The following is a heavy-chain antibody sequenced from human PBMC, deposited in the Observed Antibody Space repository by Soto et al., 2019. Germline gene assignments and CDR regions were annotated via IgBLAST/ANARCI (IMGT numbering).Heavy chain of an antibody. Sequence: LRLSCAASGFTFSSYWMHWVRQAPGEGLVWVSRINSDGSSTSYADSVKGRFTISRDNAKNTLYLQMNSLRAEDTAVYYCARGPSPNDCSSTSCHTRKNYYYYYMDVWGKGTTVTVSS. D-gene: IGHD2-2*01. J-gene: IGHJ6*03. CDR3: ARGPSPNDCSSTSCHTRKNYYYYYMDV. V-gene: IGHV3-74*01. CDR2: INSDGSST. CDR1: GFTFSSYW.